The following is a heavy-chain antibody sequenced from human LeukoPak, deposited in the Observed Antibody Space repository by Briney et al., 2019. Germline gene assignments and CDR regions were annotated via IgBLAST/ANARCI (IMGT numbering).Heavy chain of an antibody. CDR1: GFTFSNYA. V-gene: IGHV3-23*01. J-gene: IGHJ4*02. D-gene: IGHD5-18*01. CDR2: ISDSGGST. CDR3: AKDLKGYNYGYFDY. Sequence: GGSLRLSCAASGFTFSNYAMSWVLQAPGKGLEWVSAISDSGGSTHYADSVKGRFTISRDNSKNTLYLQMNSLRAEDTAVYYCAKDLKGYNYGYFDYWGQGTLVTVSS.